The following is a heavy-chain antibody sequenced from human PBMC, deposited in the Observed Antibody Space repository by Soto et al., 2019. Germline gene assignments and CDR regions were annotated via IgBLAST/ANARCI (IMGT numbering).Heavy chain of an antibody. V-gene: IGHV3-74*01. D-gene: IGHD3-16*01. Sequence: GGSLRLSCAASGFTFSTYWMHWVRQAPGKGLVWVSRLDNDGTNTRYADSVKGRFTVSRDNGKNTVYLQMDSLRAEDTAVYYCARDGGTYFAYWGQGTLVTVS. CDR1: GFTFSTYW. CDR3: ARDGGTYFAY. CDR2: LDNDGTNT. J-gene: IGHJ4*02.